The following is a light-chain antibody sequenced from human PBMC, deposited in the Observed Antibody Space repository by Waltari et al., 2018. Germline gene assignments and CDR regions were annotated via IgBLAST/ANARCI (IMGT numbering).Light chain of an antibody. V-gene: IGKV1-5*03. CDR3: QQYNSYSLLT. J-gene: IGKJ4*01. CDR2: EAS. Sequence: DIRMTQSPSTLSASAGARVIISCRASQSISTWLAWYQQKPGKAPKLLIYEASTLQSGVPSRFSGTGSGTDFTLTISSLQPDDFATYYCQQYNSYSLLTFGGGTKVEIK. CDR1: QSISTW.